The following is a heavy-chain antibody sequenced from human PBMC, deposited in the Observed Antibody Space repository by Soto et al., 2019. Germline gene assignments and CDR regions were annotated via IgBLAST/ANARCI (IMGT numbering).Heavy chain of an antibody. CDR1: GYTFINFV. J-gene: IGHJ5*02. CDR3: ARMASAGTLNWFDP. D-gene: IGHD6-13*01. Sequence: QVPLVQSGAEVKEPGASVRVSCKASGYTFINFVISWVRQAAGQGLEWLGWMNPGSGKTGYASKFQGRVAMTRDASTGTSHLELSSLTSDDTAVYYCARMASAGTLNWFDPWGQGTLVTVSS. CDR2: MNPGSGKT. V-gene: IGHV1-8*02.